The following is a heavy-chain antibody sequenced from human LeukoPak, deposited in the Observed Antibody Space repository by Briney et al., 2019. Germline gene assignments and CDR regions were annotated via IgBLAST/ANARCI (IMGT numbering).Heavy chain of an antibody. J-gene: IGHJ4*02. V-gene: IGHV4-39*01. CDR3: ARLDYNLSYFDY. D-gene: IGHD1-1*01. Sequence: PSETLSLTCTVSGGSISSSSYYWGWVRQPPGKGLEWIGSIYYSGSTYYNPSLKSRVTVSGDTSKHQFSLKLSSVTAADSAVYSCARLDYNLSYFDYWGQGTLVTVSS. CDR2: IYYSGST. CDR1: GGSISSSSYY.